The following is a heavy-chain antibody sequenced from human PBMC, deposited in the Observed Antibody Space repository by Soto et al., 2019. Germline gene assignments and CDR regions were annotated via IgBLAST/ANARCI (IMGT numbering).Heavy chain of an antibody. D-gene: IGHD6-6*01. CDR1: GGTFSSYT. V-gene: IGHV1-69*02. CDR2: IIPILGIA. J-gene: IGHJ4*02. CDR3: ARGEYSSSSWL. Sequence: QVQLVQSGAEVKKPGSSVKVSCKASGGTFSSYTISWVRQAPGQGLEWMGRIIPILGIANYAQKFQGRVTITADKSTSTAYMELSSLRSEDTAAYYCARGEYSSSSWLWGQGTLVTVSS.